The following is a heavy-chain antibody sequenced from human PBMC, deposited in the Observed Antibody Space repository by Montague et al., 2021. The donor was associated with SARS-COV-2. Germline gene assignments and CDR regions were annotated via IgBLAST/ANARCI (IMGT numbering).Heavy chain of an antibody. Sequence: SETLSLTCSVSGGSISSTSFFWAWIRQPPGKGLEWVGSIYSSGTTXYXXSLKRRVTISGDTSRNQLAVRLSAVTAADTAVYYCAGSTSGWFIYWGQGTLVTVSS. CDR3: AGSTSGWFIY. J-gene: IGHJ4*02. D-gene: IGHD6-19*01. V-gene: IGHV4-39*01. CDR1: GGSISSTSFF. CDR2: IYSSGTT.